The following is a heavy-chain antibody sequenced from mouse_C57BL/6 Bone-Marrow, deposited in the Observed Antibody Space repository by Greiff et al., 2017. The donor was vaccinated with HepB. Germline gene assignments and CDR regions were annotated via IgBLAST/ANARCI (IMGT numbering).Heavy chain of an antibody. Sequence: EVMLVESGPSLVRPSQTLSLTCTVTGFSINSDCYWIWIRQFPGNKLEYIGYTFYSGITYYNPSLESRTYITRDTSKNQFSLKLSSVTTEDTATYYCARAPYSNYSYAMDYWGQGTSVTVSS. V-gene: IGHV3-3*01. CDR2: TFYSGIT. CDR3: ARAPYSNYSYAMDY. D-gene: IGHD2-5*01. CDR1: GFSINSDCY. J-gene: IGHJ4*01.